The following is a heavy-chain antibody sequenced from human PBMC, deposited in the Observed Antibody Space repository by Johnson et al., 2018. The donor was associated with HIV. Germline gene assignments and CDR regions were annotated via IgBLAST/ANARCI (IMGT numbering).Heavy chain of an antibody. CDR3: AKGTYYFASGRGSPFYI. V-gene: IGHV3-9*01. D-gene: IGHD3-10*01. CDR2: ISWNSDYI. CDR1: GFTFDDYA. J-gene: IGHJ3*02. Sequence: VQLVESGGGVVQPGRSLRLSCAASGFTFDDYAMHWVRQAPGNGLEWVSGISWNSDYIGYADSVKGRFTISRDNAKNSLYLQMSSLTPEDTALYYCAKGTYYFASGRGSPFYIWGRGIMVTVSS.